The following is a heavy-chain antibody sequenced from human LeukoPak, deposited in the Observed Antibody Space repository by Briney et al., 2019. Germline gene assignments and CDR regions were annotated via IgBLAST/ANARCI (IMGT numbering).Heavy chain of an antibody. D-gene: IGHD1-1*01. CDR1: GFTVSNNY. V-gene: IGHV3-53*01. J-gene: IGHJ4*02. CDR2: IYSGGST. Sequence: GGSLRLSCAASGFTVSNNYMSWVRQAPGKGLEWVSIIYSGGSTYYAESVKGRFTISRDNSKNTLYLQMNSLRTEDTAVYYCARDPRGSGSVDWGQGTLVTVSS. CDR3: ARDPRGSGSVD.